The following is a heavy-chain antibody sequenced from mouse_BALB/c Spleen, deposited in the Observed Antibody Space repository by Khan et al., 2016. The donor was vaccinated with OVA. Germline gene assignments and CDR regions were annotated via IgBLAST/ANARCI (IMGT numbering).Heavy chain of an antibody. D-gene: IGHD2-14*01. J-gene: IGHJ3*01. V-gene: IGHV1-4*01. CDR2: INPSNGYT. CDR3: VRDGAYHRNDGWFAY. CDR1: GYTFTSYT. Sequence: VELVESGAELARPGASVKMSCKASGYTFTSYTIHWIKLRPGQGLEWIGYINPSNGYTNYNQKFRDKATLTADKSSTTAYMKLRSLTSDDSAVYICVRDGAYHRNDGWFAYWGQGTLVTVSA.